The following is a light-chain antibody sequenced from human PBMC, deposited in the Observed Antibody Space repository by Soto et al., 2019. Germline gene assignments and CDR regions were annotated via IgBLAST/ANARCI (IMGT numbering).Light chain of an antibody. J-gene: IGKJ1*01. CDR3: QQYGSSPPGT. Sequence: EIVLTQSPDTLSLSPGERATLSCRASQSVRSSYLAWYQQKPGQAPRLLISGASSRATGIPDRFSGSGCGTDFTLTISRLEPEDFALYYCQQYGSSPPGTFGQGTKVETK. V-gene: IGKV3-20*01. CDR2: GAS. CDR1: QSVRSSY.